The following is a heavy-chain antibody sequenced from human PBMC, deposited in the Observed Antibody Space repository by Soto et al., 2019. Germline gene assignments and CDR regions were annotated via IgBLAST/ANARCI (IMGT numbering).Heavy chain of an antibody. CDR1: GGSISSGGYY. CDR3: ARVRCSSTSCYHYYYYGMDV. CDR2: IYYSGST. J-gene: IGHJ6*02. D-gene: IGHD2-2*01. V-gene: IGHV4-31*03. Sequence: QVQLQESGPGLVKPSQTLSLTCTVSGGSISSGGYYWSWIRQHPGKGLEWIGYIYYSGSTYYNPSLKSRVTISVDTSKNQSSLKLSSVTAADTAVYYCARVRCSSTSCYHYYYYGMDVWGQGTTVTVSS.